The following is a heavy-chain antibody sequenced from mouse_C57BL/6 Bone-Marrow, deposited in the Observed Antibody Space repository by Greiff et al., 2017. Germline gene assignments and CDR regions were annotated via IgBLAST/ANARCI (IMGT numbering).Heavy chain of an antibody. V-gene: IGHV2-2*01. CDR1: GFSLTRYG. CDR2: IWSGGST. Sequence: VKLMESGPGLVQPSQSLSITCTVPGFSLTRYGVHWVRQSPGKGLEWLGVIWSGGSTDYNAAFISRLSLSKDNSKSQVFFKMNSLQADDTAIYYCARWGYFDVWGTGTTVTVSS. CDR3: ARWGYFDV. J-gene: IGHJ1*03.